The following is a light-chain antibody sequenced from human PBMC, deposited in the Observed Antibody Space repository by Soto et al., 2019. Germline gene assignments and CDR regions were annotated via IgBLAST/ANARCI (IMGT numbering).Light chain of an antibody. CDR2: EVS. V-gene: IGLV2-14*01. Sequence: QSALTQPASVSGSSVQSITISCSGTDSDIGSYNYVSWYQQHPGRAPKLIVFEVSNRPSGISDRFSGSKSGNTASLTISGLQTEDEAVYYCNSFTSSNSLPYVFGTGTKLTVL. CDR1: DSDIGSYNY. CDR3: NSFTSSNSLPYV. J-gene: IGLJ1*01.